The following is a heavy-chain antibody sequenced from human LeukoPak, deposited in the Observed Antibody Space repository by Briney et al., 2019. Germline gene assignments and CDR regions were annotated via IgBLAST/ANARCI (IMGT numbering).Heavy chain of an antibody. CDR2: IYYSGST. CDR3: SSRGTTADSSAFDI. J-gene: IGHJ3*02. Sequence: SETLSLTCTVSGGSISSYYWSWIRQPPGKGLEWIGYIYYSGSTNYNPSLKSRVTISVDTSKNQFSLKLSSVTAADTAVYYCSSRGTTADSSAFDIWGQGTMVTVSS. CDR1: GGSISSYY. D-gene: IGHD4-11*01. V-gene: IGHV4-59*01.